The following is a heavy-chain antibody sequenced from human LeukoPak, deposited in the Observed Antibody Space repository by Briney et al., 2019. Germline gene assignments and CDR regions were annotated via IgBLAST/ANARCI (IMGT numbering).Heavy chain of an antibody. Sequence: ASVKVSCKASGGTFSSYAISWVRQAPGQGLEWMGGIIPIFGTANYAQKFQGRVTITADESTDTVYMELSSLRSEDTAVYYCAREPLYYYDSSGYSPRYFDYWGQGTLVTVSS. CDR2: IIPIFGTA. V-gene: IGHV1-69*13. J-gene: IGHJ4*02. D-gene: IGHD3-22*01. CDR1: GGTFSSYA. CDR3: AREPLYYYDSSGYSPRYFDY.